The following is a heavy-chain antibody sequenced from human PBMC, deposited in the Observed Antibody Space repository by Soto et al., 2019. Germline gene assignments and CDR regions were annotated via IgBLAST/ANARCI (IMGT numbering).Heavy chain of an antibody. V-gene: IGHV4-39*01. CDR3: ARQNELVNLNWYFDL. J-gene: IGHJ2*01. CDR1: GGSISSSSYY. D-gene: IGHD6-13*01. CDR2: IYYSGST. Sequence: QLQLQESGPGLVKPSETLSLTCTVSGGSISSSSYYWGWIRQPPGKGLEWIGSIYYSGSTYYNPSLKSRVTISVDTSKNHFSLKLSSVTAADTAVYYCARQNELVNLNWYFDLWGRGTLVTVSS.